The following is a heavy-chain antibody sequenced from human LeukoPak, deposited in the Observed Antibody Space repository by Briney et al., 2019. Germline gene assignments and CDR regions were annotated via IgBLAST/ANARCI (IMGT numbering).Heavy chain of an antibody. CDR1: GYTFTSYD. V-gene: IGHV1-8*01. J-gene: IGHJ3*02. CDR2: VNPNSGNT. Sequence: GASVKVSCKASGYTFTSYDINWVRQATGQGLEWMGWVNPNSGNTGYAQKFQGRVTMTRNTSISTAYIELSSLRSEGTAVYVCARVKRWVDAFDIWGPGTMVTVPS. D-gene: IGHD5-24*01. CDR3: ARVKRWVDAFDI.